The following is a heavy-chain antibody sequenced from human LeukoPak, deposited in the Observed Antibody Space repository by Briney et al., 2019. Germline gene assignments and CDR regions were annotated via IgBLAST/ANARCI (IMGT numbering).Heavy chain of an antibody. D-gene: IGHD1-26*01. CDR2: ISAYNGNT. Sequence: ASVKVSCKASGGTFSSYAISWVRQAPGQGLEWMGWISAYNGNTNYAQKLQGRVTMTTDTSTSTAYMELRSLRSDDTAVYYCARGRGSYSHDAFDIWGQGTMVTVSS. CDR3: ARGRGSYSHDAFDI. J-gene: IGHJ3*02. CDR1: GGTFSSYA. V-gene: IGHV1-18*01.